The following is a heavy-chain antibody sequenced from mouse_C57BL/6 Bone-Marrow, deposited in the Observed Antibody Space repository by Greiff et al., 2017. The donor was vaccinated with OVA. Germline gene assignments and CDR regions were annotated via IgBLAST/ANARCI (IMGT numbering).Heavy chain of an antibody. D-gene: IGHD2-3*01. V-gene: IGHV1-75*01. CDR2: IFPGSGST. CDR3: ARWLLRYFDV. J-gene: IGHJ1*03. CDR1: GYTFTSYW. Sequence: VQLQQPGAELVKPGASVKLSCKASGYTFTSYWMHWVKQRPGQGLEWIGWIFPGSGSTYYNEKFKGKATLTVDKSSSTAYMLLSSLTSEDSAVYFCARWLLRYFDVWGTGTTVTVSS.